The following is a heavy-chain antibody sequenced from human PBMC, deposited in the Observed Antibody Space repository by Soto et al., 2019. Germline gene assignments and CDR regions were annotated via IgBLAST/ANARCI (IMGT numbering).Heavy chain of an antibody. J-gene: IGHJ4*02. Sequence: GSLRLSCAASGFTFISYWMHWGLQAPWKGLVWVSRINSDGSSTSYADSVKGRFTISRDNAKNTLYLQMNSLRAEDTAVYYCSIRASYYDISGYFDYWGQGTLVTVSS. V-gene: IGHV3-74*01. CDR1: GFTFISYW. CDR3: SIRASYYDISGYFDY. CDR2: INSDGSST. D-gene: IGHD3-22*01.